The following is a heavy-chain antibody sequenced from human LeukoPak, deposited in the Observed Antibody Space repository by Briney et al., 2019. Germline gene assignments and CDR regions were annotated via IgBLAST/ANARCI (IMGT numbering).Heavy chain of an antibody. CDR1: GFTFSSYA. V-gene: IGHV3-30*14. CDR3: AGDKTTSGYYEFDY. CDR2: ISYDGSNK. J-gene: IGHJ4*02. D-gene: IGHD3-22*01. Sequence: SGGSLRLSCAASGFTFSSYAMHWVRQAPGKGLEWVAVISYDGSNKYYADSVKGRFTISRDNSKNTLYLQMNSLRAEDTAVYYCAGDKTTSGYYEFDYWGQGTLVTVSS.